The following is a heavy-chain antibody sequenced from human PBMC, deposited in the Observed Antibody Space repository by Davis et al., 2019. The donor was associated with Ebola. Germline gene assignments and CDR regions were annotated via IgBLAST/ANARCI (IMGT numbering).Heavy chain of an antibody. CDR3: TTGLVF. Sequence: AASVKVSCKASGYTFTSYYMHWVRQAPGQGLEWMGIINPSGGSTSYAQRFQGRVTMTEDTSAGTAYMELSSLRSEDAAVYFCTTGLVFWGQGTLVTVSS. CDR2: INPSGGST. D-gene: IGHD6-19*01. J-gene: IGHJ4*02. CDR1: GYTFTSYY. V-gene: IGHV1-46*01.